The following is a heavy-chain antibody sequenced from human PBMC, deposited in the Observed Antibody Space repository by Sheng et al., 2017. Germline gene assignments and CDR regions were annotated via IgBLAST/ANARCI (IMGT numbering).Heavy chain of an antibody. Sequence: QLQLQESGPGLVKPSETLSLTCTVSGGSISSSSYYWGWIRQPPGKGLEWIGSIYYSGSTYYNPSLKSRVTISVDTSKNQFSLKLSSVTAADTAVYYCARGLVYYDSSGYYSRYFDYWGQGTLVTV. CDR3: ARGLVYYDSSGYYSRYFDY. V-gene: IGHV4-39*07. D-gene: IGHD3-22*01. CDR2: IYYSGST. CDR1: GGSISSSSYY. J-gene: IGHJ4*02.